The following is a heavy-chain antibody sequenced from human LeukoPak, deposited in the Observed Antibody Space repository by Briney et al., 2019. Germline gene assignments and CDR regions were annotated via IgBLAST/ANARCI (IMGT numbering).Heavy chain of an antibody. D-gene: IGHD6-13*01. V-gene: IGHV1-8*01. Sequence: VASVKVSCKASGYTFSTYDINWVRQATGQGLEWMGWMNPNSGNTGYAQKFQGRVPMTRNTSISTAHMELSSLRSEDTAVYYCARKAIVAAGINWFDPWGQGTLVTVSS. CDR2: MNPNSGNT. CDR3: ARKAIVAAGINWFDP. J-gene: IGHJ5*02. CDR1: GYTFSTYD.